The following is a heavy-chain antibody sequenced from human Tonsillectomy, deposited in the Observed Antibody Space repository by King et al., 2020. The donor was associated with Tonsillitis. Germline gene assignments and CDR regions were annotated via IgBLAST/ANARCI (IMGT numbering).Heavy chain of an antibody. V-gene: IGHV3-7*01. Sequence: VQLVESGGGLVQPGGSLRLSCAASGYTFSSYWMSWVRQAPGKGLEWVANIKDDGSEKYFLDSVKARFTISRDKAESSVYLQMNSLRAEDTAVYYCARVGMGDAFDYWGQGILVIVS. CDR2: IKDDGSEK. CDR3: ARVGMGDAFDY. CDR1: GYTFSSYW. J-gene: IGHJ4*02. D-gene: IGHD2-8*01.